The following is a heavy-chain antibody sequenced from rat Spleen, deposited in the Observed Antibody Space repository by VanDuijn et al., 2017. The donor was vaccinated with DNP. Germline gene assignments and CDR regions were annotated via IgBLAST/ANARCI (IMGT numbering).Heavy chain of an antibody. D-gene: IGHD1-12*02. V-gene: IGHV5-31*01. J-gene: IGHJ2*01. CDR1: GFTFDNYW. Sequence: EVQLVESGGDLVQPGRSLKLSCVASGFTFDNYWMTWIRQVPGKGLDWVASITSGGGYTYYPDSVMGRFTISRDNAKSTLYLQMYSLRSEDMATYYCVRPDYYDGSYPHYWGQGVMVTVSS. CDR2: ITSGGGYT. CDR3: VRPDYYDGSYPHY.